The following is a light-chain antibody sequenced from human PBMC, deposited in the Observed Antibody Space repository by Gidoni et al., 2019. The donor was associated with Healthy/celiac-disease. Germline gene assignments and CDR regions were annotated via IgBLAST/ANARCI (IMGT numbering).Light chain of an antibody. V-gene: IGKV3-11*01. CDR3: QQRSNGRVT. CDR2: DAS. J-gene: IGKJ3*01. Sequence: EIVLTQSPATLSLSPGERATLSCRASQSVSSYLAWYQQQPGQAPRLLIYDASNRATGIPARFSGSGSGTDFTLTISSLEPGDFAVYYCQQRSNGRVTFGPGTKVDIK. CDR1: QSVSSY.